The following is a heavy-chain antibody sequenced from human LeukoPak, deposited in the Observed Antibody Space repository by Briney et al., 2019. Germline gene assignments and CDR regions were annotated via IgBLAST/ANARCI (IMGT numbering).Heavy chain of an antibody. Sequence: GGSLRLSCAASGFTFSSYGMHWVRQAPGKGLEWVAFIRYDGSNKYDADSVKGRFTISRDNSKNTLYLQMNSLRVEDTAVYYCAKDHYYGSGSYYNDNCMDVWGKGTAVTISS. D-gene: IGHD3-10*01. CDR3: AKDHYYGSGSYYNDNCMDV. J-gene: IGHJ6*03. CDR2: IRYDGSNK. CDR1: GFTFSSYG. V-gene: IGHV3-30*02.